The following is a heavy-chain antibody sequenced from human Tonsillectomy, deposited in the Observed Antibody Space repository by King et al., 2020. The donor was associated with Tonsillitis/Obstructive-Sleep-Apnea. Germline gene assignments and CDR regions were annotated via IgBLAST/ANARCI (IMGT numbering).Heavy chain of an antibody. V-gene: IGHV4-59*08. CDR1: GGFISSYY. CDR3: ARRNWFGDYGLGAQYGMDV. J-gene: IGHJ6*02. Sequence: QLQESGPGLVKPSETLSLTCTVSGGFISSYYWSWIRQPPGKGLEWIGNIYYSGSTNYNPSLKSRVTISLDTSKNQFSLKLCSVTAADTAVYYCARRNWFGDYGLGAQYGMDVWGQGTTVTVSS. CDR2: IYYSGST. D-gene: IGHD4-17*01.